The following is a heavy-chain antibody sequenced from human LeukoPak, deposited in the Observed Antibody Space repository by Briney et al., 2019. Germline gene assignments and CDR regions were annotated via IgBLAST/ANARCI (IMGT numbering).Heavy chain of an antibody. J-gene: IGHJ5*02. CDR3: AKDWHILSGRNCFDP. D-gene: IGHD3-9*01. CDR1: GYTFTSYY. CDR2: INPSGGST. Sequence: GASVKVSCKASGYTFTSYYMHWVRQAPGQGLEWMGIINPSGGSTSYAQKFQGRVTMTRDMSTSTVYMELRSLRSDDTAMYYCAKDWHILSGRNCFDPWGQGTLVTVSS. V-gene: IGHV1-46*01.